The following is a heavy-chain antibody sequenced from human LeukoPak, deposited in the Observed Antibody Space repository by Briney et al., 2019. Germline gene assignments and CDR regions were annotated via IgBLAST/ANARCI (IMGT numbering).Heavy chain of an antibody. CDR2: IWYDGSNE. J-gene: IGHJ4*02. Sequence: PGRSLRLSCAASGFTFSNYGMHWVRQAPGKGLQWVAVIWYDGSNEYYTGSVKGRFTISRDNAHNTLYLQMNSLGAEDTAVYYCAAMVVTVEAFDYWGQGTLVTVSS. V-gene: IGHV3-33*01. CDR1: GFTFSNYG. D-gene: IGHD2-21*02. CDR3: AAMVVTVEAFDY.